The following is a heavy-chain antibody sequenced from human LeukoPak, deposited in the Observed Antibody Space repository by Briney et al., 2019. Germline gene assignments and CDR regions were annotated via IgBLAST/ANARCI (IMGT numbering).Heavy chain of an antibody. CDR1: GGSISSYY. J-gene: IGHJ4*02. V-gene: IGHV4-59*08. D-gene: IGHD6-13*01. Sequence: SETLSLTCTVSGGSISSYYCSWIRQPPGKGLEWIGYIYYSGSTNYNPSLKSRVTISVDTSKNQFSLKLSSVTAADTAVYYCGRRGSSWGGGYYFDYWGQGTLVTVSS. CDR2: IYYSGST. CDR3: GRRGSSWGGGYYFDY.